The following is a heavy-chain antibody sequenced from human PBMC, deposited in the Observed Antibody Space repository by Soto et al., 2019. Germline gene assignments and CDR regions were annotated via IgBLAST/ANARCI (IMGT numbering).Heavy chain of an antibody. CDR2: INPSSGTA. CDR3: ARGYRSSGVFDF. J-gene: IGHJ4*02. Sequence: AASVEVSCKTSGYTFTDYYLHWVRQAPGQGLEWMGWINPSSGTAHSTQKFQGWVTMTRDTSMSTASMELTRLTSDDSAVYYCARGYRSSGVFDFWGQGTLVTVSS. D-gene: IGHD3-10*01. V-gene: IGHV1-2*04. CDR1: GYTFTDYY.